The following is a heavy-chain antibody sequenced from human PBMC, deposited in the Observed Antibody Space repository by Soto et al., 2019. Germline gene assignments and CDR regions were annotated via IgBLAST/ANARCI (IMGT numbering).Heavy chain of an antibody. Sequence: QVQLVQAGAEVKKPGASVKVSCKASGYTFTSYDINWVRQATGQGLEWMGWMNPNSGNTGYAQKLHGRVTMTRNTSISTAYMELSRLRSDNTAVYYCAREAAALGTDYWGQGTMVTVSS. D-gene: IGHD6-13*01. CDR2: MNPNSGNT. V-gene: IGHV1-8*01. CDR3: AREAAALGTDY. J-gene: IGHJ4*02. CDR1: GYTFTSYD.